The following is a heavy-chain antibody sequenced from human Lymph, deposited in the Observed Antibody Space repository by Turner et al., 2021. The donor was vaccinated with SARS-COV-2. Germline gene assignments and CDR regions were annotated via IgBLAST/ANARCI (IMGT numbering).Heavy chain of an antibody. D-gene: IGHD3-10*01. CDR2: IYSGGST. Sequence: EVQLVESGGGLVQPGGSLRLSCSASGLTVSSNYMSWVRQAPGKGLEWVSVIYSGGSTFYADSVKGRFTISRDNSKNTLYLQMNSLRAEYTAVYYCARDFREGAFDIWGQGTMVTISS. V-gene: IGHV3-66*01. CDR3: ARDFREGAFDI. J-gene: IGHJ3*02. CDR1: GLTVSSNY.